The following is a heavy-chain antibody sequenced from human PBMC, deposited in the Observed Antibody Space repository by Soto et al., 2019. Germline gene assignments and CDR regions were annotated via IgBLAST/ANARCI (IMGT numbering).Heavy chain of an antibody. CDR1: GFTFSSYA. V-gene: IGHV3-23*01. CDR2: ISGSGGST. J-gene: IGHJ4*02. Sequence: PGGSLRLSCAASGFTFSSYAMSWVRQAPGKGLEWVSAISGSGGSTYYADSVKGRFTISRDNSKNTLYLQMNSLRAEDTAVYYCAKGWDEYSSSPGFDYWGQGTLVTVSS. D-gene: IGHD6-6*01. CDR3: AKGWDEYSSSPGFDY.